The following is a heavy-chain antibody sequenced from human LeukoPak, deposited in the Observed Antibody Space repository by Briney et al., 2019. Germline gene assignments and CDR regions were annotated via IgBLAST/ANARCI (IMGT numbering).Heavy chain of an antibody. Sequence: ASVKVSCKASGYTFTGYYTHWVRQAPGQGLEWMGWINPNSGGTNYAQKFQGRVTMTRDTSISTAYMELSRLRSDDTAVYYCARDTHRTSDAFDIWGQGTMVTVSS. CDR2: INPNSGGT. CDR3: ARDTHRTSDAFDI. J-gene: IGHJ3*02. CDR1: GYTFTGYY. V-gene: IGHV1-2*02.